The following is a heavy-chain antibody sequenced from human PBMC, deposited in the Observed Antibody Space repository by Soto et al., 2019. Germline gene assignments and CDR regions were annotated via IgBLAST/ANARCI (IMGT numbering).Heavy chain of an antibody. D-gene: IGHD3-22*01. V-gene: IGHV4-31*03. J-gene: IGHJ6*02. CDR2: IYYSGST. CDR1: GGSISSGGYY. Sequence: LSLTCTVSGGSISSGGYYWSWIRQHPGKGLEWIGYIYYSGSTYYNPSLKSRVTISVDTSKNQFSLKLSSVTAADTAVYYCASQYYYDSSGYYPKIPYYYYGMDVWGQGTTVTVSS. CDR3: ASQYYYDSSGYYPKIPYYYYGMDV.